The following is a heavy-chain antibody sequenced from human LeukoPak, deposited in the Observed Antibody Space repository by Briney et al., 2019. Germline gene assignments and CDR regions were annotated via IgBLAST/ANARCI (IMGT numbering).Heavy chain of an antibody. CDR1: GLSVSSSGTR. V-gene: IGHV2-70*04. CDR2: IDWDDDE. Sequence: SGPALVKPTQTLTLTCTLSGLSVSSSGTRVSWIRQPPGKALEWLARIDWDDDEFYTTSLKSRLTISKDTSKNQVVLTMTNMDPVDTATYYCARIAGYYDSSESFDYWGHGTLVTVAS. D-gene: IGHD3-22*01. CDR3: ARIAGYYDSSESFDY. J-gene: IGHJ4*01.